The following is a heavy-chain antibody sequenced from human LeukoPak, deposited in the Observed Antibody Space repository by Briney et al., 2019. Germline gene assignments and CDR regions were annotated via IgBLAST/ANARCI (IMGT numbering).Heavy chain of an antibody. V-gene: IGHV3-48*01. J-gene: IGHJ4*02. CDR1: GFNFNEYQ. Sequence: GGSLRLSCAASGFNFNEYQMDWLRQAPGKGLEWVAYISGSGGTIRYADSVKGRFTISRDGANNSLVLQMNNLRVEDAAVYYCARDLYSRGLIGELRSYFDYWGQGTVVTVSS. CDR2: ISGSGGTI. CDR3: ARDLYSRGLIGELRSYFDY. D-gene: IGHD3-10*01.